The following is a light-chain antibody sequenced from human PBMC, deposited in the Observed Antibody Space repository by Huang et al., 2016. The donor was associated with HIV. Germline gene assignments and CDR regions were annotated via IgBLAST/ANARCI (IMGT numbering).Light chain of an antibody. V-gene: IGKV1-9*01. Sequence: IQLTQSPSSLSASVGDRVTITCRASQGITSYLAWYQQKPGRAPKLLIYAASTLQSGVPLRFSGSRTGTDVTLTISSLQPEDFATYYCQHLDTYPLTFGPGTKVDIK. CDR2: AAS. CDR3: QHLDTYPLT. J-gene: IGKJ3*01. CDR1: QGITSY.